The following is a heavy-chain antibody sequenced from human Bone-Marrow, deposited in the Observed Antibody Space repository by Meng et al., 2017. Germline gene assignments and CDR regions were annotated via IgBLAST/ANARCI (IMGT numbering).Heavy chain of an antibody. V-gene: IGHV1-2*06. D-gene: IGHD3-22*01. Sequence: QGQRGQAGAEVKKPGAPVKVSCTASGSTFTGYYMHWVRQAPGQGLEWMGRINPNSGGTNYAQKFQGRVTMTRDTSISTAYMELSRLRSDDTAVYYCARGDLGGYYDYWGQGTLVTVSS. CDR1: GSTFTGYY. CDR3: ARGDLGGYYDY. J-gene: IGHJ4*02. CDR2: INPNSGGT.